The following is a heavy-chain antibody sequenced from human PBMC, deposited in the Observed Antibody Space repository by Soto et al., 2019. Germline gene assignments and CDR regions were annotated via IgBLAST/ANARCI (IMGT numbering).Heavy chain of an antibody. V-gene: IGHV1-8*01. J-gene: IGHJ6*02. CDR1: GYTFTSYD. CDR2: MNPNSGTT. CDR3: ATARESSYGMDC. Sequence: QVQLVQSGAEVKKPGASVKVSCKASGYTFTSYDINWVRQATGQGLEWMGWMNPNSGTTGYEQKFQASFTMTRNTSIRTAYMELTSLRSEVTAVYYCATARESSYGMDCSPQGTTVT.